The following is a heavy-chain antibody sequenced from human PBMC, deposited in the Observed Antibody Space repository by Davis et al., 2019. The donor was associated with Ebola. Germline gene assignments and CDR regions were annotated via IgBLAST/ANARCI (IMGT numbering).Heavy chain of an antibody. J-gene: IGHJ4*02. CDR2: ISGSGDTGT. V-gene: IGHV3-23*01. CDR1: GFTFSTYA. Sequence: GESLKISCAASGFTFSTYAMSWVRQAPGKGLEWVSAISGSGDTGTYYADSVKGRFTISRDNSKNTLSLQMNSLRAEDTAVYYCAKDRTSGDGYWDSDHWGQGILVTVSS. CDR3: AKDRTSGDGYWDSDH. D-gene: IGHD5-24*01.